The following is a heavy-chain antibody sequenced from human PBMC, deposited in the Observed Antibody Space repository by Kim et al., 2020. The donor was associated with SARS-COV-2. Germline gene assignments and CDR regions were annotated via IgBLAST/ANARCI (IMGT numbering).Heavy chain of an antibody. CDR3: ARLDPTAMVDY. D-gene: IGHD5-18*01. J-gene: IGHJ4*02. V-gene: IGHV4-39*01. CDR1: GGSISSSSYY. Sequence: SETLSLTCTVSGGSISSSSYYWGWIRQPPGKGLEWIGSIYYSGSTYYNPSLKSRVTISVDTSKNQFSLKLSSVTAADTAVYYCARLDPTAMVDYWGQGTLVTVSS. CDR2: IYYSGST.